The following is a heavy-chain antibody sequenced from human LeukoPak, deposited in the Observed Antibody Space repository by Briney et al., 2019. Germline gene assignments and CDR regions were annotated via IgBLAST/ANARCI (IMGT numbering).Heavy chain of an antibody. CDR1: GFTFRSYG. CDR2: IRYDGNSN. CDR3: AKEEVIRGNHGVYFDY. Sequence: PGGSLRLSCAASGFTFRSYGMHWVRQAPGKGLEWVAFIRYDGNSNYYADAVKGRFTISRDNSRRTLYLQMNSLRAEDTAVYYCAKEEVIRGNHGVYFDYWGQGTLVTVSS. V-gene: IGHV3-30*02. J-gene: IGHJ4*02. D-gene: IGHD3-22*01.